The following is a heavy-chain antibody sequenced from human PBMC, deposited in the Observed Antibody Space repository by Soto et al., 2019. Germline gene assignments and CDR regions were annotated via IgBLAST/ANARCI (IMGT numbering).Heavy chain of an antibody. Sequence: SVKVSCKASGGTFSSYAISWVRQAPGQGLEWMGGIIPIFGTANYAQKFQGRVTITADESTSTAYMELSSLRSEDTAVYYCARPYCSSTSCPNRGGGYYYYGMDVWG. J-gene: IGHJ6*02. CDR2: IIPIFGTA. CDR1: GGTFSSYA. D-gene: IGHD2-2*01. CDR3: ARPYCSSTSCPNRGGGYYYYGMDV. V-gene: IGHV1-69*13.